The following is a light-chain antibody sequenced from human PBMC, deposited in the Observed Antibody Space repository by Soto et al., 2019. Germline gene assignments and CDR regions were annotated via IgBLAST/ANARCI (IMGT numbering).Light chain of an antibody. Sequence: GMTHSLSTLSATPGERATLXCMASQSVSSNLAWFQQKPGQAPRLLIYDASTRATGIPARFSGSGSGTEFTLTISSLQSEDFAVYYCQQYNYGPPITVGQGRRLEIK. CDR3: QQYNYGPPIT. CDR2: DAS. J-gene: IGKJ5*01. CDR1: QSVSSN. V-gene: IGKV3-15*01.